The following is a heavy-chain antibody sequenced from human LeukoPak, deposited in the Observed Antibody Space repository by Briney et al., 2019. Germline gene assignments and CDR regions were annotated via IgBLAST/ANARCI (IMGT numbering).Heavy chain of an antibody. CDR1: GGSISSYY. J-gene: IGHJ4*02. D-gene: IGHD3-3*01. V-gene: IGHV4-4*07. Sequence: SETLSLTCIVSGGSISSYYWSWIRQPAGKGLEWIGRIYTSGSTNYNPSLKSRVTMSVDTSKNQFSLKLSSVTAADTAVYYCARDFTIFGVVTLYYFDYWGQGTLVTVSS. CDR2: IYTSGST. CDR3: ARDFTIFGVVTLYYFDY.